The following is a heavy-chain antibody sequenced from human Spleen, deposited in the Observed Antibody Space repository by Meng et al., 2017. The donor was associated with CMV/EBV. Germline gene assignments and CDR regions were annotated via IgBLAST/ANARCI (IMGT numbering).Heavy chain of an antibody. D-gene: IGHD6-13*01. CDR3: AKVWAAAGTPDLDS. Sequence: SGFTFNNYGMHWVRQAPGKGLEWVAFIRYDGNNNYYADSVKGRFTISRDNSKNTLYLQMNSLRAEDTALYYCAKVWAAAGTPDLDSWGQGTLVTVSS. CDR2: IRYDGNNN. J-gene: IGHJ4*02. CDR1: GFTFNNYG. V-gene: IGHV3-30*02.